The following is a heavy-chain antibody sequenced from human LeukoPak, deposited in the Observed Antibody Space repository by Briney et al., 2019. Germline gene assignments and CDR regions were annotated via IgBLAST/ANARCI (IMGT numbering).Heavy chain of an antibody. CDR3: ARETSQKGAHYMDV. J-gene: IGHJ6*03. CDR2: IYYSGST. Sequence: SETLSLTCTVSGGSISSYYWSWIRQPPGKGLEWIGYIYYSGSTNYKPSLKRRVTISVDTSKNQFSLKLSSVTAADTAVYYCARETSQKGAHYMDVWGKGTTVTISS. V-gene: IGHV4-59*01. D-gene: IGHD3-16*01. CDR1: GGSISSYY.